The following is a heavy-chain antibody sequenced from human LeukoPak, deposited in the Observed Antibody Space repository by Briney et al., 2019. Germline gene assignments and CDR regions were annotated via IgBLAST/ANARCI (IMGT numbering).Heavy chain of an antibody. D-gene: IGHD6-13*01. Sequence: SETLSLTCTVSGGSISSSNYYWGWIRQPPGKGLEWIGSMYYSGSTYYNPSLKNRVTMSVDTSKNQFSLKLTSATAADTALYYCARQGRSSSRYMDVWGKGTTVTVSS. CDR2: MYYSGST. CDR1: GGSISSSNYY. V-gene: IGHV4-39*01. J-gene: IGHJ6*03. CDR3: ARQGRSSSRYMDV.